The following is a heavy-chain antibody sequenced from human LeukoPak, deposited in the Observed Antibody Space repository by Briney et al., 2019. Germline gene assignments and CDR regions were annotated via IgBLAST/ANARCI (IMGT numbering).Heavy chain of an antibody. Sequence: ASVKVSCKVSGYTLTELSMHWVRQAPGKGLEWMGGFDPEDGETIYAQKFQGRVTMTEDTSTDTAYMELSSLKASDTAMYYCARLSILSSYYGSGKSGHYYYYYMDVWGKGTTVTISS. J-gene: IGHJ6*03. CDR1: GYTLTELS. V-gene: IGHV1-24*01. CDR3: ARLSILSSYYGSGKSGHYYYYYMDV. D-gene: IGHD3-10*01. CDR2: FDPEDGET.